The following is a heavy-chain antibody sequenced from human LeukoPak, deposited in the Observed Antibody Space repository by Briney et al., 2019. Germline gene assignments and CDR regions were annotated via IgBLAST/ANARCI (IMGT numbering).Heavy chain of an antibody. V-gene: IGHV3-21*04. J-gene: IGHJ4*02. CDR1: GFTFSSYN. Sequence: GGSLRLSCAASGFTFSSYNMNWVRQAPGKGLEWVSSISSSSYIYYADSVKGRFTISRDNAKNSLYLQMNSLRAEDTAVYYCAKSSGNFVYVGDSWGQGTLVTVSS. CDR3: AKSSGNFVYVGDS. CDR2: ISSSSYI. D-gene: IGHD3-16*01.